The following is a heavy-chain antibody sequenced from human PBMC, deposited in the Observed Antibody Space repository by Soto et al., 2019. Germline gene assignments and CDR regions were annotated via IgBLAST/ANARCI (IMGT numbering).Heavy chain of an antibody. D-gene: IGHD3-10*01. CDR3: ARERGGYYYYYGMDV. J-gene: IGHJ6*02. CDR1: SFSGYY. Sequence: SFSGYYWSWIRQPPGKGLEWIGEINHSGSTNYNPSLKSRVTISVDTSKNQFSLKLSSVTAADTAVYYCARERGGYYYYYGMDVWGQGTTVTVSS. CDR2: INHSGST. V-gene: IGHV4-34*01.